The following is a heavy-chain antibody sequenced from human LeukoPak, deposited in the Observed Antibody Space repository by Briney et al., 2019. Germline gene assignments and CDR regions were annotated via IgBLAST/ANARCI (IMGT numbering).Heavy chain of an antibody. CDR1: GGSITSTNY. Sequence: PSGTLSLTCGVSGGSITSTNYWTWVRQPPGKGLEWIGEVNLQGSTNYNPSLMGRVAISVDMSENHISLQLTSVTAADTAVYYCARAARGYSYVFDYWGQGTLVTVSS. V-gene: IGHV4-4*02. J-gene: IGHJ4*02. CDR3: ARAARGYSYVFDY. D-gene: IGHD5-18*01. CDR2: VNLQGST.